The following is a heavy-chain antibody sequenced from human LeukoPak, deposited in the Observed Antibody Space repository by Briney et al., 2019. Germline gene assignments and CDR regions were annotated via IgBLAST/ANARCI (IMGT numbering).Heavy chain of an antibody. CDR3: ARGGVVPAAHHDAFDI. J-gene: IGHJ3*02. D-gene: IGHD2-2*01. CDR1: GFTFSSYW. V-gene: IGHV3-7*01. Sequence: GGSLRLSCAASGFTFSSYWMSWVRQAPGKGLEWVANIKQNGSEKYYVDSVKGRFTISRDNAKNSLYLQMNSLRAEDTAVYYCARGGVVPAAHHDAFDIWGQGTMVTVSS. CDR2: IKQNGSEK.